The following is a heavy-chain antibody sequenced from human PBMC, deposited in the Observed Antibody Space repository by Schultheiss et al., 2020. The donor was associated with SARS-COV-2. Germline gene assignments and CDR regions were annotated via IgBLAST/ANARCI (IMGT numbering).Heavy chain of an antibody. D-gene: IGHD3-16*01. CDR2: IYYSGST. CDR3: ARSFGGGALDY. J-gene: IGHJ4*02. Sequence: SQTLSLTCAVYGGSFSGYYWSWIRQPPGKGLEWIGYIYYSGSTYYNPSLKSRVTISVDTSKNQFSLKLSSVTAADTAVYYCARSFGGGALDYWGQGTLVTVSS. V-gene: IGHV4-34*01. CDR1: GGSFSGYY.